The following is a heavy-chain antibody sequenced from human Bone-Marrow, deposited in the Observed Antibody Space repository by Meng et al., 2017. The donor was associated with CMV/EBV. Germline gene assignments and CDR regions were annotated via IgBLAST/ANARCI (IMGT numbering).Heavy chain of an antibody. CDR1: GYTFTSYY. CDR2: IIPIFGTA. J-gene: IGHJ4*02. CDR3: AGRLGWGVFDY. D-gene: IGHD2-21*01. Sequence: QVQLGQWGAVGRTPGALVKVSCKASGYTFTSYYRHWVRQAPGQGLGWMGGIIPIFGTANYEQKFQGRVTITADESTSTAYMELRSLRSEDTAVYFCAGRLGWGVFDYWGQGTLVTVSS. V-gene: IGHV1-69*01.